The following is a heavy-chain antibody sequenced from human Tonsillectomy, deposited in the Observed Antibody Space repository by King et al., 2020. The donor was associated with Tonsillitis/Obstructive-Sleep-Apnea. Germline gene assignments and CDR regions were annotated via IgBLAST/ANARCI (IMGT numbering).Heavy chain of an antibody. CDR1: GFTFSSYA. Sequence: VQLVESGGGVVQPGRSLRLSCAASGFTFSSYAMHWVRQAPGKGLEWVAVISYDGSNKYYADSVKGRFTISRDNSKNTLYLQMNSLRAEDTAVYYCARGPLGYCSGGSCYPSYWGQGPLVTVSS. CDR3: ARGPLGYCSGGSCYPSY. J-gene: IGHJ4*02. V-gene: IGHV3-30*01. CDR2: ISYDGSNK. D-gene: IGHD2-15*01.